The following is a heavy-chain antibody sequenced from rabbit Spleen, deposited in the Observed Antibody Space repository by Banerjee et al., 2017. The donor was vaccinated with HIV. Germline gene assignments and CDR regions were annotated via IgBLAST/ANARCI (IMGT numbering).Heavy chain of an antibody. J-gene: IGHJ4*01. V-gene: IGHV1S40*01. Sequence: QSLEESGGDMVKPGASLTLTCTASGFSFSDRDVMCWVRQAPGKGPEWIGCIYSDSGITSYASWAKSRFTITRSTSLNTVTPQVTSLTGADTATYFCARSPGNGVYWYLNLWGPGTLVTVS. D-gene: IGHD2-1*01. CDR3: ARSPGNGVYWYLNL. CDR1: GFSFSDRDV. CDR2: IYSDSGIT.